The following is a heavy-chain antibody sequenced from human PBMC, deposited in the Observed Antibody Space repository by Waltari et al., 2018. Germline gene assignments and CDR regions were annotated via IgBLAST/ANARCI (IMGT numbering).Heavy chain of an antibody. V-gene: IGHV3-9*01. Sequence: EVQLVESGGGLVQPGRSLRLSCAASGFTFDDYAMHWVRQAPGKGLEWVSGISWNXAGXGXADSVKGRLTXXRDNXKNSLYXQXXRXRAEDTALYYCAKXXXXLXYSSFFYYXXYXGXXXLXTVXS. D-gene: IGHD6-19*01. CDR3: AKXXXXLXYSSFFYYXXY. J-gene: IGHJ4*01. CDR1: GFTFDDYA. CDR2: ISWNXAGX.